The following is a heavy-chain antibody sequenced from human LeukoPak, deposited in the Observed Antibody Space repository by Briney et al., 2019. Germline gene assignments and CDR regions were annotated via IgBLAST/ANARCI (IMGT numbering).Heavy chain of an antibody. CDR2: INPNSGGT. Sequence: GASVKVSCKASGYIFTDYYMHWVRQAPGQELGWMGRINPNSGGTNYAQKFQGRATMTTDTSTSTAYMELRSLRSDDTAVYYCARARIAAAGPYYYYMDVWGKGTTVTVSS. V-gene: IGHV1/OR15-1*04. CDR1: GYIFTDYY. D-gene: IGHD6-13*01. J-gene: IGHJ6*03. CDR3: ARARIAAAGPYYYYMDV.